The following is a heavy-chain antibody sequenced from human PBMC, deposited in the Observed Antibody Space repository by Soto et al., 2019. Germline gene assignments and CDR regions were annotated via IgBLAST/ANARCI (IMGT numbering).Heavy chain of an antibody. CDR2: MNPNSGNT. CDR3: ARGRERSNSYYYYYMDV. D-gene: IGHD4-4*01. J-gene: IGHJ6*03. V-gene: IGHV1-8*01. Sequence: ASVNVYCKASGYTYTIYDINWVRQATRQGLEWMGWMNPNSGNTGYAQKFQGRVTMTRNTSISTAYMELSSLRSEDTAVYYCARGRERSNSYYYYYMDVWGKGTTVTVSS. CDR1: GYTYTIYD.